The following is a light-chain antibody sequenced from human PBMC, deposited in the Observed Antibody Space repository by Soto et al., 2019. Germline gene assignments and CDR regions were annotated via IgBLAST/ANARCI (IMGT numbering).Light chain of an antibody. V-gene: IGLV2-8*01. CDR3: SSYTGTNKFGV. Sequence: QSVLTQPPSASGSPGQSVTISCTGSSSDVGGYNYVSWYQQHPGKAPKLVIYEVRTRPSGVPDRFSGSKSGNTASLTVSGLQAEDEADYYCSSYTGTNKFGVFGPGTKLTVL. J-gene: IGLJ1*01. CDR2: EVR. CDR1: SSDVGGYNY.